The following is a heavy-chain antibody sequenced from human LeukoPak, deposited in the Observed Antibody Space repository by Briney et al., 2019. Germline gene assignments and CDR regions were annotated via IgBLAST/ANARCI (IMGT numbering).Heavy chain of an antibody. CDR3: ARENRPYYDFWSGYYTGASFDY. Sequence: SETLSLTCTVSGGSISSSSYYWGWIRQPPGKGLEWIGSIYYSGSTYYNPSLKSRVTISVDTSKNQFSLKLSSVTAADTAVYYCARENRPYYDFWSGYYTGASFDYWGQGTLVTVSS. CDR1: GGSISSSSYY. J-gene: IGHJ4*02. CDR2: IYYSGST. V-gene: IGHV4-39*07. D-gene: IGHD3-3*01.